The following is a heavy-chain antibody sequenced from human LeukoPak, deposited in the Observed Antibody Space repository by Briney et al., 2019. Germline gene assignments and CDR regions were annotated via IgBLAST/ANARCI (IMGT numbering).Heavy chain of an antibody. J-gene: IGHJ4*02. Sequence: ESGPALVKPTQTLTLTCTFSGFSLSTSGMSVNWIRQPPGKALEWLARIDWDDDKYYSTSLKTRLTISKDTSKSQVVLTLTNMDPVDTATYYCARIRYYYDSSGYSSTYYSDYWGQGTLVTVSS. V-gene: IGHV2-70*11. D-gene: IGHD3-22*01. CDR1: GFSLSTSGMS. CDR3: ARIRYYYDSSGYSSTYYSDY. CDR2: IDWDDDK.